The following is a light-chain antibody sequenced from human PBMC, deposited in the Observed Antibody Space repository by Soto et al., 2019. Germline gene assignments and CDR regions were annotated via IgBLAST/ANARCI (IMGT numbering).Light chain of an antibody. CDR1: ELSKQY. Sequence: SYELTQTPSVSVSLGQTTRITCSGDELSKQYVYWYQQKPGQAPVLVIYKDTERASGIPERFSASSSGTTVTLTISGVRAEDEADYYCQSSEDTGNYYLFGTGTTATVL. CDR2: KDT. CDR3: QSSEDTGNYYL. V-gene: IGLV3-25*02. J-gene: IGLJ1*01.